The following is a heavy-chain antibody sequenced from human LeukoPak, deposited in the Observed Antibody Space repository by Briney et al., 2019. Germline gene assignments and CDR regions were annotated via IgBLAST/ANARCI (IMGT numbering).Heavy chain of an antibody. D-gene: IGHD3/OR15-3a*01. CDR1: GFTFSSYA. CDR2: ISGSGGST. J-gene: IGHJ1*01. V-gene: IGHV3-23*01. CDR3: ARDKWTETRAEYFQH. Sequence: GGSLRLSCAASGFTFSSYAMSWVRQAPGKGLEWVSAISGSGGSTYYADSVKGRFTISRDNSKNTLYLQMNSLRAEDTAVYYCARDKWTETRAEYFQHWGQGTLVTVSS.